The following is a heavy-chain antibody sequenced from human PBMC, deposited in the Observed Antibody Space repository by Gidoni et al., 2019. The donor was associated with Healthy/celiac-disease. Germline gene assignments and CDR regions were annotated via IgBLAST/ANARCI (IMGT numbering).Heavy chain of an antibody. J-gene: IGHJ4*02. D-gene: IGHD1-26*01. Sequence: EVQLVESGGGLVKPGGSLRLSCAASGFTFSSYSMNWVRQAPGKGLEWVSSISSSSSYIYYADSVKGRFTISRDNAKNSLYLQMNSLRAEDTAVYYCARSGRRGAVPFDYWGQGTLVTVSS. V-gene: IGHV3-21*01. CDR2: ISSSSSYI. CDR3: ARSGRRGAVPFDY. CDR1: GFTFSSYS.